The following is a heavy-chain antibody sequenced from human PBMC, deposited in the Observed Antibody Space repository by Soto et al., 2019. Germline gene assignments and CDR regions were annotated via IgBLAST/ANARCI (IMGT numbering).Heavy chain of an antibody. Sequence: EVQLVETGGGWIQPGGSLRLSCAASGFTVSSNYISWVRQAPGQGLEWVSLISSGGSAYYADSVKGRFTISRDNSKNTLYLQTNRLRAEDTAVYYCASGVARGVFNYWGQGTLVSVSS. V-gene: IGHV3-53*02. D-gene: IGHD3-10*01. J-gene: IGHJ4*02. CDR2: ISSGGSA. CDR1: GFTVSSNY. CDR3: ASGVARGVFNY.